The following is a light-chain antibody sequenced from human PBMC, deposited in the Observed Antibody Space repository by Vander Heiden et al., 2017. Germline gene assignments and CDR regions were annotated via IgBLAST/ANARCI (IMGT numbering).Light chain of an antibody. V-gene: IGKV2-28*01. Sequence: DIVMTQSPLSLPVTPAEPASISCRSSQSLLHSNGYNYLDWYLQKPGQSPQLLIYLGSNRASGVPDRFSGSGSGTDFTLKISRVEAEDVGVYYCMQALQTPRTFGQGTKVEIK. CDR1: QSLLHSNGYNY. J-gene: IGKJ1*01. CDR2: LGS. CDR3: MQALQTPRT.